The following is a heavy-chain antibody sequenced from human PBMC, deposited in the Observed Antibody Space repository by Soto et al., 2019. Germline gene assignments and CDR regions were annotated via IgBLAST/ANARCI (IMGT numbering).Heavy chain of an antibody. CDR1: GYTFTSYG. Sequence: ASVKVSCKASGYTFTSYGISWVRQAPGHVLEWMGWISAYNGNTNYAQKLQGRVTMTTDTSTSTAYMELRSLRSDDTAVYYCARDRSYDFWSGYWGAFDIWGQGTMVTVSS. CDR2: ISAYNGNT. CDR3: ARDRSYDFWSGYWGAFDI. J-gene: IGHJ3*02. D-gene: IGHD3-3*01. V-gene: IGHV1-18*01.